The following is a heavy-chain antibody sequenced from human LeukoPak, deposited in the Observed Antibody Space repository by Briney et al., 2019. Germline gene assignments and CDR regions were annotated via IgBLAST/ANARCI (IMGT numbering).Heavy chain of an antibody. CDR1: GFIFRSYA. V-gene: IGHV3-23*01. CDR3: AKDKEPTTVTTPYFDS. J-gene: IGHJ4*02. CDR2: ISGSAGST. D-gene: IGHD4-11*01. Sequence: PGGSLGLSCAVSGFIFRSYAMSWVRQAPGKGLEWVSGISGSAGSTFYADSVKGRFTISRDNSKNTLYLQLNSLRAEDTAIYYCAKDKEPTTVTTPYFDSWGQGALVTVSS.